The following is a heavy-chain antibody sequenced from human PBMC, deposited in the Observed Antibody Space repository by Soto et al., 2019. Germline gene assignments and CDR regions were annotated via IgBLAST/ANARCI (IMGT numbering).Heavy chain of an antibody. Sequence: GGSLRLSCAASGFTFSSYGMHWVRQAPGKGLEWVAVISYDGSNKYYADSVKGRFTISRDNSKNTLYLQMNSLRAEDTAVYYCAEEVAAGYYYMDVWGKGTTVTVSS. CDR2: ISYDGSNK. CDR3: AEEVAAGYYYMDV. V-gene: IGHV3-30*18. D-gene: IGHD6-25*01. CDR1: GFTFSSYG. J-gene: IGHJ6*03.